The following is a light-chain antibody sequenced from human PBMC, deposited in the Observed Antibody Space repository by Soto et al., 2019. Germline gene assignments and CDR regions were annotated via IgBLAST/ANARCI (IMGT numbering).Light chain of an antibody. CDR3: MQGRLASP. Sequence: DVVMTQSPLSLPVTLGQPASISCRSSQSLVYSGGNTYLNWFQQRPGQSPRRLIYKVSNRDSGVPDRFSGSASGTDFTLKISRVEAEDVGVYYCMQGRLASPFGGGTKVEIK. CDR1: QSLVYSGGNTY. CDR2: KVS. V-gene: IGKV2-30*01. J-gene: IGKJ4*01.